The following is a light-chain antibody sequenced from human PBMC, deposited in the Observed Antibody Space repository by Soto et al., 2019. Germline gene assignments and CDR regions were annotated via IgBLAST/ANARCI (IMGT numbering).Light chain of an antibody. Sequence: QSVLTQPASMSGSPGQSITISCTGTSSNVGGYNFVSWYQQHPGKAPKLMIYHVTSRPSGFSSRFSGSKSGNTASLTISGLQAEDEADYYCSSYTSNITPYVFGTGTKLTVL. CDR3: SSYTSNITPYV. CDR1: SSNVGGYNF. V-gene: IGLV2-14*01. J-gene: IGLJ1*01. CDR2: HVT.